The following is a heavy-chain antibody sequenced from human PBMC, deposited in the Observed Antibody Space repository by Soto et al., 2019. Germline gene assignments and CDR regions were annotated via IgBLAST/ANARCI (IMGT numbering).Heavy chain of an antibody. D-gene: IGHD4-17*01. V-gene: IGHV3-23*01. CDR2: ISGSGGST. CDR3: AISLTVTPYYFDY. Sequence: GSLVPACAASGSTFSSYAMSGVRQAPGKGLEWVSAISGSGGSTYYADSVKGRFTISRDNSKNTLYLQMNSLRAEDTAVYYCAISLTVTPYYFDYWGQGTPVTVSS. J-gene: IGHJ4*02. CDR1: GSTFSSYA.